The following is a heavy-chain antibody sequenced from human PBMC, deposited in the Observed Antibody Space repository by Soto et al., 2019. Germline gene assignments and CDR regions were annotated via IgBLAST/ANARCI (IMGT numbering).Heavy chain of an antibody. Sequence: GGSLRLSCAASGFTFSSYSMNWVRQAPGKGLEWVSYIRSSSSTIYYADSVKGRFTISRDNAKNSLYLQMNSLRAEDTAVYYCARAHEGIAVAGSFDYCGQGTLVTVSS. V-gene: IGHV3-48*04. J-gene: IGHJ4*02. CDR2: IRSSSSTI. CDR3: ARAHEGIAVAGSFDY. D-gene: IGHD6-19*01. CDR1: GFTFSSYS.